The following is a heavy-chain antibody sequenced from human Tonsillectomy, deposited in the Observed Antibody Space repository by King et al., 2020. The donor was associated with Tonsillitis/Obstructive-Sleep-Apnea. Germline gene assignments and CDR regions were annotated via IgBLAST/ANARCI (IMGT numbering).Heavy chain of an antibody. CDR2: VDPYDSYT. Sequence: VQLVESGAEVKKPGESLRISCKGSGYSFTSFWISWVRQMPGNGLEWMGRVDPYDSYTNYSPSFQGHVTISSDKSIYTAYLQWSSLKASDTAMYYCARPSAYGDLDYWGQGTLVTVSS. D-gene: IGHD4-17*01. V-gene: IGHV5-10-1*01. J-gene: IGHJ4*02. CDR1: GYSFTSFW. CDR3: ARPSAYGDLDY.